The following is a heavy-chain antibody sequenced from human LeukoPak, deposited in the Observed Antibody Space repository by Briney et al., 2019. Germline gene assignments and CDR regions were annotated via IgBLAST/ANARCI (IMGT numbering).Heavy chain of an antibody. V-gene: IGHV4-34*01. D-gene: IGHD3-22*01. J-gene: IGHJ4*02. Sequence: SETLSLTCAVYGGSFSGYYWSWIRQPPGKGLEWIGEINHSGSTNYTPSLKSRVTISVDTSKNQFSLKLSSVTAADTAVYYCARRGYYYDSSVNYWGQGTLVTVSS. CDR2: INHSGST. CDR1: GGSFSGYY. CDR3: ARRGYYYDSSVNY.